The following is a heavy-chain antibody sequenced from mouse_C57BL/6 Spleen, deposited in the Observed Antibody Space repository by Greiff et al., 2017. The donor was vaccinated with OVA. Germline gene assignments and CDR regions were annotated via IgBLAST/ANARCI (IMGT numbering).Heavy chain of an antibody. J-gene: IGHJ4*01. CDR3: ARCLITTVVPHYAMDY. Sequence: EVQLQQSGPELVKPGASVKMSCKASGYTFTDYNMHWVKQSHGKSLEWIGYINPNNGGTSYNQKFKGKATLTVNKSSSTAYMELRSLTSEDSAVYYCARCLITTVVPHYAMDYWGQGTSVTVSS. CDR2: INPNNGGT. D-gene: IGHD1-1*01. CDR1: GYTFTDYN. V-gene: IGHV1-22*01.